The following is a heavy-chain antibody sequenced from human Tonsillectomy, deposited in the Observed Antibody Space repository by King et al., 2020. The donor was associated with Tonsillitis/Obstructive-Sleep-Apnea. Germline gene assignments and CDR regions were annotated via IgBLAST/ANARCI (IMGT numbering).Heavy chain of an antibody. J-gene: IGHJ6*03. D-gene: IGHD2-2*01. Sequence: QLVQSGGGLVQPGGSLRLSCAASGFTFSINAMTWVRQAPGKGLEWVSSITDNGALTFYADSVKGRFTISRDNSNNTLYLQMSGLRAEDTAVYYCAKDRRYQMDCMDVWGKGTTVSVSS. CDR1: GFTFSINA. CDR2: ITDNGALT. CDR3: AKDRRYQMDCMDV. V-gene: IGHV3-23*04.